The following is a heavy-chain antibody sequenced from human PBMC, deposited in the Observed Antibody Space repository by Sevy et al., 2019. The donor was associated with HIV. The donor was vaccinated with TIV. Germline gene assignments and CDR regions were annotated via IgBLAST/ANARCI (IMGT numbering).Heavy chain of an antibody. Sequence: ASVKVSCKASGYTFTSHDVNWARHATGHGLEWMGWMSPNSGNTGYAQNLQGRVTLTRNTSMSTAYMELTSLTSEDTAVYFCARNYDGSGSYFDFWGQGTLVTVSS. CDR2: MSPNSGNT. CDR1: GYTFTSHD. CDR3: ARNYDGSGSYFDF. V-gene: IGHV1-8*01. J-gene: IGHJ4*02. D-gene: IGHD3-10*01.